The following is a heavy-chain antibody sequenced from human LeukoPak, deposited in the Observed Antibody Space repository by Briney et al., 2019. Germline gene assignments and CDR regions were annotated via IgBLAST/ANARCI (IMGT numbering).Heavy chain of an antibody. J-gene: IGHJ4*02. V-gene: IGHV1-18*01. D-gene: IGHD6-6*01. Sequence: ASVKVSCKASGYTFSSYGIHWVRQAPGQGLEWMGWITTYNGNTNYAQKLQGRVTMTTDTSTSITYMELRSLRSDDTAVYYCARDVASSSSDSGDYWGQGTLVTVSS. CDR2: ITTYNGNT. CDR1: GYTFSSYG. CDR3: ARDVASSSSDSGDY.